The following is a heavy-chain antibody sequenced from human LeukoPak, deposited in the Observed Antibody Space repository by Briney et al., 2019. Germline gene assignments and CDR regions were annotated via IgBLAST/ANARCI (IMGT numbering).Heavy chain of an antibody. V-gene: IGHV3-21*01. D-gene: IGHD3-3*01. J-gene: IGHJ4*02. CDR1: GFTFSSYS. CDR2: ISSSSSYI. Sequence: GGSLRLSCAASGFTFSSYSMNWVRQAPAKGLEWVSSISSSSSYIYYADSVKGRFTISRDNAKNSLYLQMNSLRAEDTAVYYCARGAIGPIFGSYDYWGQGTLVTVSS. CDR3: ARGAIGPIFGSYDY.